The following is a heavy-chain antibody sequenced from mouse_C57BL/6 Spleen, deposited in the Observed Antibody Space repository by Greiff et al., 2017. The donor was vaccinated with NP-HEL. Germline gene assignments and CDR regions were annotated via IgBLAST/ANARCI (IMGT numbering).Heavy chain of an antibody. D-gene: IGHD2-4*01. CDR2: IYPRSGNT. V-gene: IGHV1-81*01. CDR3: ARYYDNDRKY. CDR1: GYTFTSYG. J-gene: IGHJ2*01. Sequence: VQLQQSGAELARPGASVKLSCKASGYTFTSYGISWVKQRTGQGLEWIGEIYPRSGNTYYNEKFKGKATLTADKSSSTAYMELRSLTSEDSAVYFCARYYDNDRKYWGKGTTLTVSS.